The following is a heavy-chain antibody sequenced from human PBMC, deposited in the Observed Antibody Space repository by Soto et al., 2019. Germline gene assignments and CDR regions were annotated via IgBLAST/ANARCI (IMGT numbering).Heavy chain of an antibody. D-gene: IGHD2-2*01. CDR3: ASGATYSTKSSGFDS. V-gene: IGHV6-1*01. J-gene: IGHJ4*02. CDR1: GDTLSNNRAA. CDR2: TYYRSKWYS. Sequence: QVQLQQSGPGLVKPSQTLSLTCAISGDTLSNNRAAWNWVRQARSRGLEGLGRTYYRSKWYSDYEVSVRGRINTDPDTSRNQFSLHLDSVTPEDKAVYYCASGATYSTKSSGFDSWGQGTLVSVSS.